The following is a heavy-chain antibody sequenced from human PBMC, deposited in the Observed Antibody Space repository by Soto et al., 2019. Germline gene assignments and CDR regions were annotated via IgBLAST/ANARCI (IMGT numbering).Heavy chain of an antibody. D-gene: IGHD6-13*01. CDR3: ARDPGYSTTWHQAFDI. V-gene: IGHV1-18*01. Sequence: GASVKVSCKASGYTFTSYGISWVRQAPGQGPEWMGRISTYNGNTNYVQKLQGRVTMTTDTSTNTAYMELRSLRYDDTAVYYCARDPGYSTTWHQAFDIWGKGTMVTVSS. CDR1: GYTFTSYG. CDR2: ISTYNGNT. J-gene: IGHJ3*02.